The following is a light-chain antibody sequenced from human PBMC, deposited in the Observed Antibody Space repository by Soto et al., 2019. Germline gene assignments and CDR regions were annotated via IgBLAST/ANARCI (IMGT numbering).Light chain of an antibody. CDR3: AAWDDSLSGL. V-gene: IGLV1-47*01. Sequence: QSVLTQPPSASGTPGQRFTISCSGSSSNIGSNYVYWYQQLPGTAPKLLIYRNNQRPSGVPDRFSGSKSGTSASLAISGLRSEDEADYYCAAWDDSLSGLFGTGTKVTVL. CDR2: RNN. J-gene: IGLJ1*01. CDR1: SSNIGSNY.